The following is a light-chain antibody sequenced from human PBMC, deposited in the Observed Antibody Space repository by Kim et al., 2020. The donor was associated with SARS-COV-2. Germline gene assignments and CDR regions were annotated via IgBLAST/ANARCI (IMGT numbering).Light chain of an antibody. J-gene: IGKJ4*01. CDR2: DAS. V-gene: IGKV3-11*01. CDR1: QSGSTY. CDR3: QQSGSWLT. Sequence: LSRGESATLSWRASQSGSTYLGWYQQSPCQATRLLIDDASIRATGIPARFGGSWSGTAFTLTISSLEHEDFAVYCCQQSGSWLTFGGGTKVDIK.